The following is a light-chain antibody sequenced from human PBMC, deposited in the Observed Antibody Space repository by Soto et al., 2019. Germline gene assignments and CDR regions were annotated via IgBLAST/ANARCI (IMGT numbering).Light chain of an antibody. V-gene: IGKV1-27*01. CDR3: QWYSSVTD. Sequence: DIQMTQSPTSLSASVGDRVTITCRASQGIRNFVAWYQQKPGKAPKLLIYAASTLQSGVPSRFSGSGSGTDFTLTINSLQPEDVATYFCQWYSSVTDFGPGTTVEIK. CDR2: AAS. J-gene: IGKJ3*01. CDR1: QGIRNF.